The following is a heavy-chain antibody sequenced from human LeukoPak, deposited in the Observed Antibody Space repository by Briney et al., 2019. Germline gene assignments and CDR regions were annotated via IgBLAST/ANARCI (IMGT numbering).Heavy chain of an antibody. D-gene: IGHD4-17*01. J-gene: IGHJ3*02. Sequence: ASVTVSCTASGYTFTSYGISWVRQAPGQGLEWMGWISAYNGNTNYAQKLQGRVTMTTDTSTSTAYMELRSLRSDDTAVYYCARDRTYGDYVYAFDIWGQGTMVTVSS. CDR2: ISAYNGNT. V-gene: IGHV1-18*01. CDR3: ARDRTYGDYVYAFDI. CDR1: GYTFTSYG.